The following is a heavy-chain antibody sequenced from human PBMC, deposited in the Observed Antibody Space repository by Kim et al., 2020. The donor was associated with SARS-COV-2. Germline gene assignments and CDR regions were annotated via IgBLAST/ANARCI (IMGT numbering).Heavy chain of an antibody. V-gene: IGHV4-34*01. CDR3: ARIYSSSYFYLDV. Sequence: YSPSIKSRVNVSADATKNQFVLKLSSVTAADTAVYYCARIYSSSYFYLDVWGKGTSVTVSS. D-gene: IGHD2-15*01. J-gene: IGHJ6*03.